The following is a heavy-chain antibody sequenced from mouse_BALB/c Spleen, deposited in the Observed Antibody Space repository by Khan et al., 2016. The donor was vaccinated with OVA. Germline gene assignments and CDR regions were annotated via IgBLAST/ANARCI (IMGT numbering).Heavy chain of an antibody. Sequence: QVQLKESGPGLVAPSQSLSITCTISGVSLTNYGVHWLRQPPGKGLEWLVVIWSDGSTTYNSALKSRLSISKDNSKSQVFLKMNSIQTDDSAMYYCARQPYYHYYVMDYWGQGTSVTVSS. V-gene: IGHV2-6-1*01. CDR3: ARQPYYHYYVMDY. CDR2: IWSDGST. D-gene: IGHD2-10*01. J-gene: IGHJ4*01. CDR1: GVSLTNYG.